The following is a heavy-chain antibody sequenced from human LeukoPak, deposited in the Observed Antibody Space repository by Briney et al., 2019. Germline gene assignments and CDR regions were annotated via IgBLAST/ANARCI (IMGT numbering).Heavy chain of an antibody. V-gene: IGHV1-46*01. CDR3: ARATMVRGADDAFDL. J-gene: IGHJ3*01. Sequence: GASVKVSCKASGYTFTSYYMHWVRQAPGQGLEWMGIINPSGGSTSYAQKFQGRVTMTRDTSTSTVYMELSSLRSEDTAVYYCARATMVRGADDAFDLWGQGTMVTVSS. CDR2: INPSGGST. CDR1: GYTFTSYY. D-gene: IGHD3-10*01.